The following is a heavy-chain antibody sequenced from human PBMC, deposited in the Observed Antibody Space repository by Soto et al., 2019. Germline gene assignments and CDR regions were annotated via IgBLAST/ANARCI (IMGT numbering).Heavy chain of an antibody. V-gene: IGHV5-51*01. Sequence: GGSLRLSCKGSGYSFTSYWIGWVRQMPGKGLEWMGIIYPGDSDTRYSPSFQGQVTISADKSISTAYLQWSSLKASDTAMYYCASGSYSNWFDPWGQGTLVTVSS. CDR2: IYPGDSDT. CDR3: ASGSYSNWFDP. CDR1: GYSFTSYW. J-gene: IGHJ5*02. D-gene: IGHD1-26*01.